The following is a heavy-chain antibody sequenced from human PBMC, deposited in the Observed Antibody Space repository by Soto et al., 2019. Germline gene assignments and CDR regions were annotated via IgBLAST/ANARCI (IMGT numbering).Heavy chain of an antibody. V-gene: IGHV4-34*01. D-gene: IGHD3-16*02. Sequence: LETLSLTGAGYGGSFSGYYWSWIRQPPGKGLEWSGEINHSGSTNYNPSLKSRVTISVDTSKNQFSLKLSSVTAAGTAVYYCARGKLSDYVWGSYRYHFDYWGQGTVVTVSS. CDR3: ARGKLSDYVWGSYRYHFDY. CDR1: GGSFSGYY. CDR2: INHSGST. J-gene: IGHJ4*02.